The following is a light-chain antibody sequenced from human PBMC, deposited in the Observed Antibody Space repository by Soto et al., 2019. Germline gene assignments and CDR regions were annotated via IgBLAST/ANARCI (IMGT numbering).Light chain of an antibody. CDR2: DAS. Sequence: EIVLTQSPGTLSLSPGERATLSCRASQSVSSSYLAWYQQKPGQAPRLLIYDASSRASGIPDRFSGSGSGTDFTLTIRRLEPEDFAVYYCQQYDSSPYTFGQGTKLEIK. CDR3: QQYDSSPYT. CDR1: QSVSSSY. J-gene: IGKJ2*01. V-gene: IGKV3-20*01.